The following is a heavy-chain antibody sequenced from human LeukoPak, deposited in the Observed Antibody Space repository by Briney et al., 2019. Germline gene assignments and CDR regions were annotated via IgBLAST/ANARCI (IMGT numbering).Heavy chain of an antibody. Sequence: SETLSLTCTVSGGSITSNDYYWGWIRQPPGKGLEWIGEINHTGTTNYNPSLKSRVTISVDTSKNQFSLKLSSVTAADTAIYYCARGAADRNTYYYYIDVWGKGTTVTVSS. V-gene: IGHV4-39*07. D-gene: IGHD2-15*01. CDR1: GGSITSNDYY. J-gene: IGHJ6*03. CDR2: INHTGTT. CDR3: ARGAADRNTYYYYIDV.